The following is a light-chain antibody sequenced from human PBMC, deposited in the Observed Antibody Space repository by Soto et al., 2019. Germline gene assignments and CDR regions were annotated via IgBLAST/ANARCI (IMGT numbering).Light chain of an antibody. CDR2: DAS. Sequence: DIQMTQSPSTLSASVGDTVTITCRATQSISKSLAWYQQRPGKAPKLLIYDASILPTEVPSRISGSGSGTDFTLTISNLQPDDFATYYCQQYNGDSRTFGQGTKVDIK. V-gene: IGKV1-5*01. CDR1: QSISKS. CDR3: QQYNGDSRT. J-gene: IGKJ1*01.